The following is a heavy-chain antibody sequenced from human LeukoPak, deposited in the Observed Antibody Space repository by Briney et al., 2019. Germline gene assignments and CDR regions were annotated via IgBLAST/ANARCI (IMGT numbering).Heavy chain of an antibody. D-gene: IGHD6-25*01. V-gene: IGHV7-4-1*02. CDR1: GYTFTRLA. CDR2: INTNTGSP. J-gene: IGHJ4*02. Sequence: ASVKASCKASGYTFTRLAMNWVRQAPGQGLEWMGWINTNTGSPTYAQGFTGRFVFSVDTSVSTAYLQISSLEPEDTAVYYCAKRAAGGPYFEHWGQGTLVTVSS. CDR3: AKRAAGGPYFEH.